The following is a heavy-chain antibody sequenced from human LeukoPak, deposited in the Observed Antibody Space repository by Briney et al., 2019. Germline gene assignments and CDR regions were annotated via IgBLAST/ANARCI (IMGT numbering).Heavy chain of an antibody. CDR2: ISYDGGDK. D-gene: IGHD4-11*01. CDR1: AFSFNKYA. Sequence: GGSLRLSCAASAFSFNKYAMHWVRQPPGMGLEWVAFISYDGGDKYYADSVKGRFTISRDNSKNTLYLQMNSLRAEDTAVYYCARDLSYSHDHSYRRGQGTLVTVSS. CDR3: ARDLSYSHDHSYR. J-gene: IGHJ4*02. V-gene: IGHV3-33*01.